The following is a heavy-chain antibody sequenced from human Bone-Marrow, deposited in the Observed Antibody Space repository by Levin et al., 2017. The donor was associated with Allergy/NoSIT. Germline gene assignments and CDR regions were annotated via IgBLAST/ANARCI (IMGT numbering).Heavy chain of an antibody. D-gene: IGHD6-19*01. CDR2: IERDGSET. Sequence: GGSLRLSCAASGFTFTTYWMTWVRQAPGKGLEWVANIERDGSETYYVDSVKGRFTISRDNGKNSVYLQMNSLRVDDTAVYYCAREEGWGYHFGMDVWGQGTTVTVSS. CDR3: AREEGWGYHFGMDV. V-gene: IGHV3-7*01. J-gene: IGHJ6*02. CDR1: GFTFTTYW.